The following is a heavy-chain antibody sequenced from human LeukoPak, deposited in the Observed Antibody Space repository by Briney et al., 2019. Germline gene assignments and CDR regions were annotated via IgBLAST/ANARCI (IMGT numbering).Heavy chain of an antibody. J-gene: IGHJ4*02. CDR2: INPNSGGT. Sequence: WASVKVSCKASGYTFTGYYMHWVRQAPGQGLEWMGWINPNSGGTNYAQKFQGRVTMTRDTSISTAYMELSRLRSDDTAVYYCAREDCSSTSCTLGYWGQGTLVTVSS. D-gene: IGHD2-2*01. CDR1: GYTFTGYY. CDR3: AREDCSSTSCTLGY. V-gene: IGHV1-2*02.